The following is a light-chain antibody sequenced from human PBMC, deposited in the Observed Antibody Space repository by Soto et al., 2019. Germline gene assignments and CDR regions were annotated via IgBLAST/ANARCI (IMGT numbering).Light chain of an antibody. CDR2: AAS. J-gene: IGKJ2*02. Sequence: DIQLTQSPSFLSASVGDRVTITCRASQGISSYLAWYQQKPGKAPKFLIYAASTLQSEVPSRFSGSGSGTESTLTTSGRQPEDFATYYCQRLNSYPPWTFGQGTKLEIK. CDR3: QRLNSYPPWT. V-gene: IGKV1-9*01. CDR1: QGISSY.